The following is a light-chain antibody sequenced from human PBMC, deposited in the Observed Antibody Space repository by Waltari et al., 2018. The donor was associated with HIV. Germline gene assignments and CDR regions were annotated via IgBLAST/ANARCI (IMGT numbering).Light chain of an antibody. J-gene: IGLJ3*02. CDR3: QSYDRSLSAWV. CDR1: SSNIGADYH. V-gene: IGLV1-40*01. Sequence: QSVLAQPPSVSGAPGQRVTISCTGSSSNIGADYHVYWYQHLPGTAPKLLISRNSNRPSGVPNRFSGSKSDTSASLAITGLQAEDEADYYCQSYDRSLSAWVFGGGTRLNVL. CDR2: RNS.